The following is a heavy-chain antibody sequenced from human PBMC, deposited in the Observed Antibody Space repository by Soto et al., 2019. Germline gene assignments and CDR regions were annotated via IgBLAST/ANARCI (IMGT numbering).Heavy chain of an antibody. V-gene: IGHV1-8*01. CDR1: GYTFTSYD. Sequence: ASVKVSCKASGYTFTSYDINWVRQAAGQGLEWMAWMDPKSSDKGYAQKFQGRVTLTKDTSISTAYMELSSLGSEDTAVYYCARKPVGKPYGLDLWGQGTTVTVS. J-gene: IGHJ6*02. CDR3: ARKPVGKPYGLDL. D-gene: IGHD2-15*01. CDR2: MDPKSSDK.